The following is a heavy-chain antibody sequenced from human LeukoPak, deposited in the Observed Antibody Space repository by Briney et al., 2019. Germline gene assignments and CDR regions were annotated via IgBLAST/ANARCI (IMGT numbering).Heavy chain of an antibody. D-gene: IGHD3-3*01. J-gene: IGHJ5*02. Sequence: PSETLSLTCAVYGGSFSGYYWSWIRQPPGKGLEWIGEINHSGSTNYNPSLKSRVTISVDTSKNQFSLKLSSVTAADTAVYYCARQRFLEWLLSSREHNWFDPWGQGTLVTVSS. CDR1: GGSFSGYY. CDR2: INHSGST. CDR3: ARQRFLEWLLSSREHNWFDP. V-gene: IGHV4-34*01.